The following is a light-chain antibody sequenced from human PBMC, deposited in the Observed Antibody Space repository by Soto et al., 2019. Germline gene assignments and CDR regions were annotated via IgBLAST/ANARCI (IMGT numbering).Light chain of an antibody. V-gene: IGLV1-40*01. Sequence: VLTQPPSVSGAPGQRVTISCTGSSSNIGAGYDVHWYQQLPGTAPKLLIYGNSNRPSGVPDRFSGSKSGTSASLAITGLQAEDEADYYCQSYDSSLSVSYVFGTGTKVTVL. CDR1: SSNIGAGYD. CDR2: GNS. J-gene: IGLJ1*01. CDR3: QSYDSSLSVSYV.